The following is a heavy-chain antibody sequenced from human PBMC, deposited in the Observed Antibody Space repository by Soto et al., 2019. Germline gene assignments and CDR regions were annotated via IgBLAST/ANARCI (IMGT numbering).Heavy chain of an antibody. V-gene: IGHV3-23*01. D-gene: IGHD2-2*02. CDR3: AKGPTLGYCSSTSCYRVDY. CDR2: ISGSGGST. J-gene: IGHJ4*02. CDR1: GFTFSSYA. Sequence: GGSLRLSCAASGFTFSSYAMSWVRQAPGKGLEWVSAISGSGGSTYYADSVKGRFTISRDNSKNTLYLQMNSLRAEDTAVYYCAKGPTLGYCSSTSCYRVDYWGQGTLVTSPQ.